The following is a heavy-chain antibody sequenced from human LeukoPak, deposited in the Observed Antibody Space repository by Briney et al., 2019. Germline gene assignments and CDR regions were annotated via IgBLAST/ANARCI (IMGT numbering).Heavy chain of an antibody. V-gene: IGHV4-61*02. D-gene: IGHD5-18*01. J-gene: IGHJ3*02. CDR1: GGSISSGSYY. CDR3: ARVGPYTAMVNGDDAFDI. CDR2: IYTSGST. Sequence: SSETLSLTCTVSGGSISSGSYYWSWIRQPAGKGLEWIGRIYTSGSTNYNPSLKSRVTMSVDTSKNQFSLKLSSVTAADTAVYYCARVGPYTAMVNGDDAFDIWGQGTMVTVSS.